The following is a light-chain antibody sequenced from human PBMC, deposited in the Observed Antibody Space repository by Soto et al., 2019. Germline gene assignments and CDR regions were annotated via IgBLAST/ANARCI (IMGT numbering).Light chain of an antibody. J-gene: IGLJ7*01. CDR2: VDN. Sequence: QSVLIQPPSASGTPGQTVTISCSGDYSNIGRYPVNWYQQVPGMAPRLLIYVDNQRPSGVPDRFSASRSGASASLAISVLQSADEADYYCAAWGANRDLLFGGGTQLTVL. V-gene: IGLV1-44*01. CDR1: YSNIGRYP. CDR3: AAWGANRDLL.